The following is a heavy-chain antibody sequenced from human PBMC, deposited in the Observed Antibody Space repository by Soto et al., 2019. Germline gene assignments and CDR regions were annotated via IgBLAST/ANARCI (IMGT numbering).Heavy chain of an antibody. V-gene: IGHV3-9*01. J-gene: IGHJ4*02. Sequence: EVQLVESGGGLVQPGRSLRLSCAASGFTFDDYAMHWVRQAPGKGLEWVSGISWNSGSIGYADSVKGLFTISRDNAKNSLYLQMNSLRSEDTALYYCAKDMGYDLSPLGYFDYWGQGTLVTVSS. D-gene: IGHD5-12*01. CDR2: ISWNSGSI. CDR1: GFTFDDYA. CDR3: AKDMGYDLSPLGYFDY.